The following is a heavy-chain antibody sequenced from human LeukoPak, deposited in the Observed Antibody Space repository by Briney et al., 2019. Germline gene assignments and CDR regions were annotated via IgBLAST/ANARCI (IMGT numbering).Heavy chain of an antibody. D-gene: IGHD3-22*01. CDR1: GGSFSGYY. CDR3: ARGRRIVVVITAGYFQH. V-gene: IGHV4-34*01. Sequence: SETLSLTCAVYGGSFSGYYWSWIRQPPGKGLEWIGEINHSGSTNYNPSLKSRVTISVDTSKNQFSLKLSSVTAADTAVYYCARGRRIVVVITAGYFQHWGQGTLVTVSS. J-gene: IGHJ1*01. CDR2: INHSGST.